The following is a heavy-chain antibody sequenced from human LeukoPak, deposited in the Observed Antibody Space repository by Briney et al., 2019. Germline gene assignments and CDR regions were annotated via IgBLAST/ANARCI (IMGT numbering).Heavy chain of an antibody. CDR1: GGYISSYY. CDR2: IYTSGST. D-gene: IGHD6-19*01. Sequence: SETLSLTCTVSGGYISSYYWSWIRQPAGKGLEWIGRIYTSGSTNYNPSLKSRVTMSVDTSKNQFSLKLSSVTAADTAVYYCARAAYSSGWYFNAFDIWGQGTMVTVSS. V-gene: IGHV4-4*07. J-gene: IGHJ3*02. CDR3: ARAAYSSGWYFNAFDI.